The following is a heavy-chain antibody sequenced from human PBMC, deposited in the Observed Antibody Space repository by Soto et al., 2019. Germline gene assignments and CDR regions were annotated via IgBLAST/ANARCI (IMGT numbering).Heavy chain of an antibody. CDR2: ISSSGSTI. J-gene: IGHJ4*02. V-gene: IGHV3-11*01. CDR3: GLRIAVAGTIDY. D-gene: IGHD6-19*01. CDR1: GFTFSDYY. Sequence: PGGSLRLSCAASGFTFSDYYMSWIRQAPGKGLEWVSYISSSGSTIYYADSVKGRFTISRDNAKNSLYLQMNSLRAEDTAVYYCGLRIAVAGTIDYWGQGTLVTVSS.